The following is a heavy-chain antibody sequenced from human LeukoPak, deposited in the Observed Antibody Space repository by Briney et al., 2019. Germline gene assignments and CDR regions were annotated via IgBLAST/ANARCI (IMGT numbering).Heavy chain of an antibody. V-gene: IGHV1-8*01. CDR1: GYTFTSYD. Sequence: GASVKVSCKASGYTFTSYDINWVRQATGQGLEWMGWMNPNSGNTGYAQKFQGRVTMTRNTSISTAYMELSSLRSEGTAVYYCASAHTYDFWSGYYPYYYYGMDVWGQGTTVTVSS. CDR3: ASAHTYDFWSGYYPYYYYGMDV. CDR2: MNPNSGNT. J-gene: IGHJ6*02. D-gene: IGHD3-3*01.